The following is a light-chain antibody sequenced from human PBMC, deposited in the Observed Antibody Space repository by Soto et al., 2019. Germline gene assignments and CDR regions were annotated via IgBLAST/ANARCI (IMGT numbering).Light chain of an antibody. CDR2: EDN. J-gene: IGLJ2*01. V-gene: IGLV2-23*01. CDR1: SSDVGSYNL. Sequence: QSALTQPASVSGSPGQSITISCTGSSSDVGSYNLVSWYQHHPGKAPKFVIYEDNKRPSGVSDRFSGSKSGNTASLTSSDLQAEDGADYYCCAFGRSNAVVFGGGTKLTVL. CDR3: CAFGRSNAVV.